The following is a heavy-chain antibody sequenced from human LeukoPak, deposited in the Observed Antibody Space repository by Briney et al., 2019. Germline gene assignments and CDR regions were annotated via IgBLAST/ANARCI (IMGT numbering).Heavy chain of an antibody. CDR3: AESIAVAGHYFDY. Sequence: SETLSLTCAVYGGSFSGYYWSWIRQRPGKGLDWIGEINHSGSTNYNPSLKSRVTISVDTSKNQFSLKLSSVTAADTAVYYCAESIAVAGHYFDYWGQGTLVTVSS. D-gene: IGHD6-19*01. V-gene: IGHV4-34*01. CDR2: INHSGST. J-gene: IGHJ4*02. CDR1: GGSFSGYY.